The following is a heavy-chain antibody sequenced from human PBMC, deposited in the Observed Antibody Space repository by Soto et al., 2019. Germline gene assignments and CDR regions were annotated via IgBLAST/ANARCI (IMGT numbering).Heavy chain of an antibody. CDR2: INPSGDSR. D-gene: IGHD2-15*01. J-gene: IGHJ5*02. CDR1: GFSFSDYF. V-gene: IGHV1-46*01. Sequence: ASVKVSCKASGFSFSDYFMHWVRQAPGQGLEWMGIINPSGDSRNYAQKFQGRVTITRDTSTSTVCMDLSSLRYEDTAVCYCARDNSQNYGTPAASSWLHPWGQGTPVTVSS. CDR3: ARDNSQNYGTPAASSWLHP.